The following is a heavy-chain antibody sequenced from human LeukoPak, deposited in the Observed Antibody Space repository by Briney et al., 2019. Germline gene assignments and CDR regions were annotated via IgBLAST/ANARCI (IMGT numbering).Heavy chain of an antibody. CDR3: AKDPFSYCGGDCYNYYFDY. V-gene: IGHV3-23*01. Sequence: PGGSLRLSCAASGFTFSSYGMSWVRQALGKGLEWVSAISGSGGSTYYADSVKGRFTISRDNSKNTLYLQMNSLRAEDTAVYYCAKDPFSYCGGDCYNYYFDYWGQGTLVTVSS. D-gene: IGHD2-21*02. CDR2: ISGSGGST. CDR1: GFTFSSYG. J-gene: IGHJ4*02.